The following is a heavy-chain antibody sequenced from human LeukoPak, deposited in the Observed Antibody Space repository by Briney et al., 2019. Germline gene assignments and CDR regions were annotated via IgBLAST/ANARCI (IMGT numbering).Heavy chain of an antibody. J-gene: IGHJ4*02. CDR3: ARIEYSSSPAVDY. V-gene: IGHV1-2*02. Sequence: GASVKVSCKAFGYTFTGYYMHWVRQAPGQGLEWMGWINPNSGGTNYAQKFQGRVTMTRDTSISTAYMELSRLRSDDTAVYYCARIEYSSSPAVDYWGQGTLVTVSS. CDR2: INPNSGGT. D-gene: IGHD6-6*01. CDR1: GYTFTGYY.